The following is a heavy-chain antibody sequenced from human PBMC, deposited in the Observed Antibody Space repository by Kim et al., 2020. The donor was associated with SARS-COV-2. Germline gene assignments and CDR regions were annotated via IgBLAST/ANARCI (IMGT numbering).Heavy chain of an antibody. CDR2: IKQDGSEK. CDR1: GFTFSSYW. D-gene: IGHD3-22*01. CDR3: ARDGHYYDSSGYHELLGDAFDI. V-gene: IGHV3-7*01. J-gene: IGHJ3*02. Sequence: GGSLRLSCAASGFTFSSYWMSWVRQAPGKGLEWVANIKQDGSEKYYVDSVKGRFTISRDNAKNSLYLQMNSLRAEDTAVYYCARDGHYYDSSGYHELLGDAFDIWGQGTMVTVSS.